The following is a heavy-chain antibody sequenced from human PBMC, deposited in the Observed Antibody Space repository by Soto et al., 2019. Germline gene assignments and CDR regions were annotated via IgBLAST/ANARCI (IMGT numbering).Heavy chain of an antibody. J-gene: IGHJ6*03. D-gene: IGHD1-7*01. CDR2: TYYRSRWYN. CDR1: GDSVSSNSAA. CDR3: AGTPSHQWYYMDV. V-gene: IGHV6-1*01. Sequence: QVQLQESGPGLVKPSQTLSLTCAISGDSVSSNSAAWNWIRLSPSRGLEWLARTYYRSRWYNDYAVSVISRITVNPDTSKNQFSLQLTSVTPEDTAVYYCAGTPSHQWYYMDVWGKGTTVTVSS.